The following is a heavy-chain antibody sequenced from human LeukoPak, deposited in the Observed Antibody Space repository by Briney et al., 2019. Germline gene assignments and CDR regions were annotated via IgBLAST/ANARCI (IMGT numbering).Heavy chain of an antibody. D-gene: IGHD6-25*01. CDR3: ARRGMQRDYFHGIDV. J-gene: IGHJ6*02. CDR2: LNRFDNA. V-gene: IGHV3-13*01. CDR1: GFICRTYD. Sequence: GGSLRLSCAASGFICRTYDLFGVRQVAGKGPEGVSVLNRFDNAYYPDSVKGRFTVSRDDAKNSVYLQMNSLRAGDTAVYYCARRGMQRDYFHGIDVWGQGTTVTVSS.